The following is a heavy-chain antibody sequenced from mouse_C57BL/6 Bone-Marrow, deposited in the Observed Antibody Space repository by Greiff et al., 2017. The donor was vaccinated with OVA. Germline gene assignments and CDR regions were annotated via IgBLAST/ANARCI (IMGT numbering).Heavy chain of an antibody. J-gene: IGHJ4*01. D-gene: IGHD3-3*01. Sequence: VQLQQPGAELVMPGASVKLSCKASGYTFTSYWMHWVKQRPGQGLEWIGEIDPSDSYTNYNQKFKGKSTLTVDKSSSTAYMQLSSLTSEDSAVYYCARKGLRLTRAMDYWGQGTSVTVSS. CDR2: IDPSDSYT. CDR3: ARKGLRLTRAMDY. V-gene: IGHV1-69*01. CDR1: GYTFTSYW.